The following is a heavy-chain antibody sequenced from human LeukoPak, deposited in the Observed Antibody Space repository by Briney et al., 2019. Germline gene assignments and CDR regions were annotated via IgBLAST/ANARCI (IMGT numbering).Heavy chain of an antibody. V-gene: IGHV3-23*01. D-gene: IGHD3-9*01. CDR3: AKGSVNYDILTGSYFDY. J-gene: IGHJ4*02. Sequence: GGSLRLSCAASGFTFNTYAMNWVRQAPGKGLEWVSSISGSGENTYYADSVKGRFTISRDKSKNTLSLQMNSPRAEDTAVYYCAKGSVNYDILTGSYFDYWGQGTLVTVSS. CDR2: ISGSGENT. CDR1: GFTFNTYA.